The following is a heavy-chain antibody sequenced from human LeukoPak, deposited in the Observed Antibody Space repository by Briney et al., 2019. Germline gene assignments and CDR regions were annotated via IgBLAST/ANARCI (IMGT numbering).Heavy chain of an antibody. CDR2: VNLDSGDT. V-gene: IGHV1-2*02. CDR3: ATVGIAAAGPYYSYYYMDV. J-gene: IGHJ6*03. D-gene: IGHD6-13*01. CDR1: GGTFSSYA. Sequence: ASVKVSCKASGGTFSSYAISWVRQAPGQGLEWMGWVNLDSGDTDYARQFRGRVTVTRDTSISTVYLELTWLTSDDTAVYYCATVGIAAAGPYYSYYYMDVWGKGTTVTVSS.